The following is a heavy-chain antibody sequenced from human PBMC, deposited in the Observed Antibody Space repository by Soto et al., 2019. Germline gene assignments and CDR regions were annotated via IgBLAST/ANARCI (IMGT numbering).Heavy chain of an antibody. CDR3: ARDTARIVGATVGAFDI. CDR1: GFTFSSYS. D-gene: IGHD1-26*01. Sequence: VSLRLSCAASGFTFSSYSMNWVRQAPGKGLEWVSSISSSSSYIYYADSVKGRFTISRDNAKNSLYLQMNSLRAEDTAVYYCARDTARIVGATVGAFDIWGQGTMVTVSS. V-gene: IGHV3-21*01. J-gene: IGHJ3*02. CDR2: ISSSSSYI.